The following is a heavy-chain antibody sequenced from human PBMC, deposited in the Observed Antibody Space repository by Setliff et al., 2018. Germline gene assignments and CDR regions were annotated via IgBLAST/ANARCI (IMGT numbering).Heavy chain of an antibody. CDR1: SGSISTSNYF. V-gene: IGHV4-39*02. CDR2: MYSSGTT. J-gene: IGHJ4*02. Sequence: LTCIVSSGSISTSNYFWGWVRQPPGRGLEWIGSMYSSGTTNYNPSLKSRVTMSVDTSKSLLSLKLSSVTTTDTAVYYCAGLFRDGWNYFDSWGQGTLVTVSS. CDR3: AGLFRDGWNYFDS. D-gene: IGHD2-21*01.